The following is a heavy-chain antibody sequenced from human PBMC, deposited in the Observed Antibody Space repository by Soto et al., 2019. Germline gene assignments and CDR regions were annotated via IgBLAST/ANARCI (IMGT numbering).Heavy chain of an antibody. D-gene: IGHD2-15*01. Sequence: SETLSLTCAVSGYSIGSGYYWGWIRQPPGKGLEWIATIYHSGSTYYNPSLKSRVTISVVKSTNQFSLRLMSVTAADTAVPYCARAAAAYCTSGTCSRYFDYLGQGTLGTVAS. CDR2: IYHSGST. CDR3: ARAAAAYCTSGTCSRYFDY. CDR1: GYSIGSGYY. V-gene: IGHV4-38-2*01. J-gene: IGHJ4*02.